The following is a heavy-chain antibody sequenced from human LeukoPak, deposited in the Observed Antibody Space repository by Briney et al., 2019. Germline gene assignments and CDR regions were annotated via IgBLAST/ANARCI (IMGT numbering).Heavy chain of an antibody. CDR1: GGSFSGYY. Sequence: PSETLSLTCAVYGGSFSGYYWSWIRQPPGKGLEWIGEINHSGSTNYNPSLKSRVTISVDTSKNQFSLKLSSVTAADTAVYYCASFHYYDSRIGGPIDYWGQGTLVTVSS. CDR2: INHSGST. V-gene: IGHV4-34*01. J-gene: IGHJ4*02. CDR3: ASFHYYDSRIGGPIDY. D-gene: IGHD3-22*01.